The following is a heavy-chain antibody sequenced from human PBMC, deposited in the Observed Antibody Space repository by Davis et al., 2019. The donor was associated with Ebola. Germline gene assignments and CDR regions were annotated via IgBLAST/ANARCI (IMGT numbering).Heavy chain of an antibody. Sequence: PGGSLRLSCAASGFTVSSNYMSWVRQAPGKGLEWVSGISWNSGSIGYADSVKGRFTISRDNAKNSLYLQMNSLRAEDTALYYCARVHAGQLLMYWGQGTLVTVSS. D-gene: IGHD3-10*01. CDR3: ARVHAGQLLMY. CDR2: ISWNSGSI. CDR1: GFTVSSNY. V-gene: IGHV3-9*01. J-gene: IGHJ4*02.